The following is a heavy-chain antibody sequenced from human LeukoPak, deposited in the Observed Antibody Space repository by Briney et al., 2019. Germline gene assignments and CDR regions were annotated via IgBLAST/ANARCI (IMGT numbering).Heavy chain of an antibody. CDR3: ARVSGYGSGTAPDY. CDR2: IYHSGST. CDR1: GGSISSGGYS. D-gene: IGHD3-10*01. Sequence: PSETLSLTCAVSGGSISSGGYSWSWIRQPPGKGLEWIGYIYHSGSTYYNPSLKSRVTISVDRSKNQSSLKLSSVTAADTAVYYCARVSGYGSGTAPDYWGQGTLVTVSS. J-gene: IGHJ4*02. V-gene: IGHV4-30-2*01.